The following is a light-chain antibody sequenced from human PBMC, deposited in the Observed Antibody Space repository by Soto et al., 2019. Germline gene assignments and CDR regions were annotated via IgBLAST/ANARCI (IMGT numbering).Light chain of an antibody. CDR1: QRISRY. Sequence: DIQMTQSPSTLSAYVGDRVTITCRASQRISRYLAWYEKKPGEAPKLLIYDASSLQSGVSSRFSDSGSGTEFSLSILSLQPDDLATYYCQRYTNLSSFGPRTKVEIK. CDR3: QRYTNLSS. CDR2: DAS. V-gene: IGKV1-5*01. J-gene: IGKJ3*01.